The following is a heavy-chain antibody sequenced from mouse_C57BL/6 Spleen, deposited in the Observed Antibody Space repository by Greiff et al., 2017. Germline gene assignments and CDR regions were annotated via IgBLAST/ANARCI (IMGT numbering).Heavy chain of an antibody. CDR1: GYTFTSYW. CDR2: IYPGSGST. J-gene: IGHJ4*01. D-gene: IGHD1-1*01. Sequence: QVQLQQPGAELVKPGASVTMSCKASGYTFTSYWITWVKQRPGQGLEWIGDIYPGSGSTNYNEKFKSKATLTVDTSSSTAYMQLSSLTSEDSAVYYCASAGTTVVGAMDYWGQGTSVTVSS. V-gene: IGHV1-55*01. CDR3: ASAGTTVVGAMDY.